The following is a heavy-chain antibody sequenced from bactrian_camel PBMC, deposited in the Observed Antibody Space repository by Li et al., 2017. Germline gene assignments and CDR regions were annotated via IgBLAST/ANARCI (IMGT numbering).Heavy chain of an antibody. Sequence: VQLVESGGGLVQPGGSLRLSCAASGFIFSTVAMTWVRQAPGKGLEWVSGISFGSATTYYADSMKGRFTISRDNAKNTVYLQMLSLKPEDTAVYYCMSAVDYLGQGTQVTVS. CDR1: GFIFSTVA. CDR2: ISFGSATT. CDR3: MSAVDY. V-gene: IGHV3S40*01. J-gene: IGHJ4*01.